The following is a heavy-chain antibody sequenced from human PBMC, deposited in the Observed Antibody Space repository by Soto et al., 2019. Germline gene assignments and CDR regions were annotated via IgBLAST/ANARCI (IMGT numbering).Heavy chain of an antibody. V-gene: IGHV4-34*01. J-gene: IGHJ4*02. CDR3: ARGIGYCSSINCYSSRRLRFDS. Sequence: LPLTCAVYGGSFSGYYWTWIRQSPEKGLEWIGEVNHSGTTYYNPSLKTRVTISVHTPKNQFSLKMSSVTAADTAVYYCARGIGYCSSINCYSSRRLRFDSWGQGTLVTVSS. D-gene: IGHD2-2*01. CDR1: GGSFSGYY. CDR2: VNHSGTT.